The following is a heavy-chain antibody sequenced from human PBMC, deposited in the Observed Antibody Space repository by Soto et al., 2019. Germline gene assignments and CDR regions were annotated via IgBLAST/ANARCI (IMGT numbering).Heavy chain of an antibody. D-gene: IGHD3-3*01. CDR3: ARAITIFGVVILVD. CDR2: IYYSGST. V-gene: IGHV4-59*01. Sequence: SETLSLTCTVSGGSISSYYWSWIRQPPGKGLEWIGYIYYSGSTNYNPSLKSRVTISVDTSKNQFSLKLSSVTAADTAVYYCARAITIFGVVILVDWGQGTLVTVSS. J-gene: IGHJ4*02. CDR1: GGSISSYY.